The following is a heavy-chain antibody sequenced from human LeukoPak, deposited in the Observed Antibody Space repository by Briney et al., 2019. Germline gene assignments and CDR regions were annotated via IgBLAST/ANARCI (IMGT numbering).Heavy chain of an antibody. CDR3: ARAPMIVVVFPPRLDF. J-gene: IGHJ4*02. V-gene: IGHV1-2*02. Sequence: ASVKVSCKTSGYTFTGYYMHWVRQAPGQGLEWMGWINPNTGGANYAQKFQGRVTMTSDTSISTAYMELSSLKSDDTAMYYCARAPMIVVVFPPRLDFWGQGTLVTVSS. D-gene: IGHD3-22*01. CDR1: GYTFTGYY. CDR2: INPNTGGA.